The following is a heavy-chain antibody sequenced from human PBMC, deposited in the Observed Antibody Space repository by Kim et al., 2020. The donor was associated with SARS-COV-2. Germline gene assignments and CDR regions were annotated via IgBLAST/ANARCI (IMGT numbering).Heavy chain of an antibody. Sequence: SETLSLTCTVSGGSISSSSYYWGWIRQPPGKGLEWIGSIYYSGSTYYNPSLKSRVTISVDTSKNQFSLKLSSVTAADTAVYYCARRIYSNLGAFDIWGQGTMVTVSS. V-gene: IGHV4-39*01. CDR1: GGSISSSSYY. J-gene: IGHJ3*02. D-gene: IGHD4-4*01. CDR3: ARRIYSNLGAFDI. CDR2: IYYSGST.